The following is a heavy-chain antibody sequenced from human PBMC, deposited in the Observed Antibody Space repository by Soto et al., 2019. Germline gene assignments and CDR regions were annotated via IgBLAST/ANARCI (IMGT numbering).Heavy chain of an antibody. D-gene: IGHD6-13*01. CDR3: ARGVHSSSRPDHFVYFQI. CDR2: IYYSGST. J-gene: IGHJ1*01. Sequence: PSETLSLTCTVSGGSISSGGYYWSWIRQHPGKGLEWIGYIYYSGSTYYSPSLKSRVTISVDTSKNQFSLELTSVTAADTAVYYCARGVHSSSRPDHFVYFQIWGQGTLVTVSS. V-gene: IGHV4-31*03. CDR1: GGSISSGGYY.